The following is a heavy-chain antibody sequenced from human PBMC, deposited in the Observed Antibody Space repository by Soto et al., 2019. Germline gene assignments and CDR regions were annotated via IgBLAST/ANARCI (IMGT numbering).Heavy chain of an antibody. CDR1: GGSISSYY. CDR3: VRHGYTYGSNNWFGP. D-gene: IGHD5-18*01. CDR2: IYYSGST. J-gene: IGHJ5*02. Sequence: SETLSLTCTVSGGSISSYYWSWIRQPPGKGLEWIGYIYYSGSTNYNPSLKSRVTISVDTSKNQFSLTLSSVTAADTAVYYCVRHGYTYGSNNWFGPWGQGTLVTVSS. V-gene: IGHV4-59*08.